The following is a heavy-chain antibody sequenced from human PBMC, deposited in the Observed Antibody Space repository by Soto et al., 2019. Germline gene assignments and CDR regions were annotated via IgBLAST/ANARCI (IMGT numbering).Heavy chain of an antibody. CDR3: ASGQEPPDSSGYYYGFDY. D-gene: IGHD3-22*01. V-gene: IGHV1-69*13. Sequence: GASVKVSCKASGGTFSSYAISWVRQAPGQGLEWMGGIIPIFGTANYAQKFQGRVTITADESTSTAYMELSSLRSEDTAVYYCASGQEPPDSSGYYYGFDYWGQGTLVTVSS. J-gene: IGHJ4*02. CDR1: GGTFSSYA. CDR2: IIPIFGTA.